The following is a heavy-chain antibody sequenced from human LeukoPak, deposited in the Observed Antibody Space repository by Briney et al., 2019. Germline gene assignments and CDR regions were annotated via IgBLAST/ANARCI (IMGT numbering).Heavy chain of an antibody. J-gene: IGHJ4*02. CDR3: AKDMSYGDYDPPAGRLDY. CDR2: ISWNSGSI. V-gene: IGHV3-9*01. CDR1: GFTFDDYA. D-gene: IGHD4-17*01. Sequence: GGSLRLSCAASGFTFDDYAMHWVRQAPGKGLERVSGISWNSGSIGYADSVKGRFTISRDNAKNSLYLQMNSLRAEDTALYYCAKDMSYGDYDPPAGRLDYWGQGTLVTVSS.